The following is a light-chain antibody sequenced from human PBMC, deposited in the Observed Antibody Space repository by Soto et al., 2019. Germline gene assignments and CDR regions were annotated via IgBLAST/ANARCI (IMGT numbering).Light chain of an antibody. Sequence: DIVMTQSPLSLSVTPGEPASLSCRSSQSLLHSNGYNYLYWYLQKPGQSPQLLIYLGSNRASGVPDRFSGSGSGTDFTLKISRVEAEDVGVYYCMQAQQTPWTFGQGTKVEIK. V-gene: IGKV2-28*01. CDR3: MQAQQTPWT. CDR1: QSLLHSNGYNY. J-gene: IGKJ1*01. CDR2: LGS.